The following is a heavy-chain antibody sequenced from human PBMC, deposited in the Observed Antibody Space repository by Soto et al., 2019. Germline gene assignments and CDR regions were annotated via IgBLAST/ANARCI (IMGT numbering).Heavy chain of an antibody. D-gene: IGHD6-6*01. J-gene: IGHJ6*02. V-gene: IGHV4-4*02. CDR2: ISHRGST. CDR1: GGSISSSNC. Sequence: QVQLQESGPGLVKPSGTLSLTCAVSGGSISSSNCWSWVRQPPGKGLGWIGEISHRGSTNYIPSLNSRVKISVDKSKNQFSQQVSSVTAADTAVYYCARGRRIEQRVPYYYYGIDVWGQGTTVTVSS. CDR3: ARGRRIEQRVPYYYYGIDV.